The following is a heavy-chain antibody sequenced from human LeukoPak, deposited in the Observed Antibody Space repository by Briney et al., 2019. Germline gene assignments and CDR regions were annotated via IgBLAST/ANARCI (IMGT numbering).Heavy chain of an antibody. CDR1: GYTFTGYF. J-gene: IGHJ4*02. Sequence: ASVKVSCKASGYTFTGYFIHWVRQAPGQGLEWMGWINTHSGGTNYAQMFQGRVTMTRDTSINTAYMELNRLTSDDTAVYYCARDLYYDSSGYYSPHFDYWGQGTLVTVSS. CDR3: ARDLYYDSSGYYSPHFDY. CDR2: INTHSGGT. D-gene: IGHD3-22*01. V-gene: IGHV1-2*02.